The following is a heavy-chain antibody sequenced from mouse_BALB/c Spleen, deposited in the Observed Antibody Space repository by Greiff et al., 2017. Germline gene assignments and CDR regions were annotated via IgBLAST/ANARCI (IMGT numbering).Heavy chain of an antibody. Sequence: EVKLMESGGGLVKPGGSLKLSCAASGFTFSDYYMYWVRQTQEKRLEWVATISDGGSYTYYPDSVKGRFTISRDNAKNNLYLQMSSLKSEDTAMYYCARRGKITTEAMDYWGQGTSVTVSS. CDR3: ARRGKITTEAMDY. J-gene: IGHJ4*01. CDR1: GFTFSDYY. V-gene: IGHV5-4*02. CDR2: ISDGGSYT. D-gene: IGHD2-4*01.